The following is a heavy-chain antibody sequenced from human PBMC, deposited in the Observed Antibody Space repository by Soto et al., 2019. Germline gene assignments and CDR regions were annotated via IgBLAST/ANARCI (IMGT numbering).Heavy chain of an antibody. J-gene: IGHJ4*02. Sequence: GGSLGLSCAASGFTFSNAWMSWVRQAPGKGLEWVGRIKSKTDGGTTDYAAPVKGRFTISRDDSKNTLYLQMNSLKTEDTAVYYCTTASYCSGGSCYGDAYWGQGTLVTVSS. D-gene: IGHD2-15*01. CDR3: TTASYCSGGSCYGDAY. V-gene: IGHV3-15*01. CDR2: IKSKTDGGTT. CDR1: GFTFSNAW.